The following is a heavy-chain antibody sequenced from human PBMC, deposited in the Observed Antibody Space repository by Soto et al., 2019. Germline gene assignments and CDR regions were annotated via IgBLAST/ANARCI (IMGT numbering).Heavy chain of an antibody. CDR3: ARPARWDILTGYAQKDWFDP. CDR2: IYYSGST. Sequence: PSETLSLTCTVSGGSISSSSYYWGWIRQPPGKGLEWIGSIYYSGSTYYNPSLKSRVTISVDTSKNQFSLKLSSVTATDTAVYYCARPARWDILTGYAQKDWFDPWGQGTLVT. J-gene: IGHJ5*02. CDR1: GGSISSSSYY. D-gene: IGHD3-9*01. V-gene: IGHV4-39*01.